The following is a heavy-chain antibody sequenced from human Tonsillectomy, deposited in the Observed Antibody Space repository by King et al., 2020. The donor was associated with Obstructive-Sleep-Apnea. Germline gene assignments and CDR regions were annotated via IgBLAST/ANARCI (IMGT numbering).Heavy chain of an antibody. V-gene: IGHV3-15*01. D-gene: IGHD2-15*01. Sequence: VQLVESGGGLVKPGGSLRLSCAASGFTFSNAWMSWVRQAPGKGLEWVGRIKSKTDGGTTDYAAPVKGRFTISREDSKNTLYLQMNSLKTEDTAVYYCTTRGGSYCSGGSCYPYDYWGQGTLVTVSS. CDR2: IKSKTDGGTT. CDR3: TTRGGSYCSGGSCYPYDY. J-gene: IGHJ4*02. CDR1: GFTFSNAW.